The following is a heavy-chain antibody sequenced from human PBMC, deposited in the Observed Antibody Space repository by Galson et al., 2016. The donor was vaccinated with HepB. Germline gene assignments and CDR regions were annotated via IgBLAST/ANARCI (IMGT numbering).Heavy chain of an antibody. V-gene: IGHV3-48*01. Sequence: SLRLSCAASGFTFSSYTMNWVRQVPGKGPEWVSYISSSSSSIYYADSVKGRFTISRDNAKNTLSLQMNSLTADDTAIYYCVQGSTAPAVWGKGTTVTVSS. CDR1: GFTFSSYT. CDR3: VQGSTAPAV. D-gene: IGHD2-2*01. J-gene: IGHJ6*04. CDR2: ISSSSSSI.